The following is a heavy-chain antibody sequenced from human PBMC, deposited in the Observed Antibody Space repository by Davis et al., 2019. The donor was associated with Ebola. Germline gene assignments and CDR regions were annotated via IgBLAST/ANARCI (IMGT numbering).Heavy chain of an antibody. Sequence: ASVKVSCKASGYTFTSYGISWVRQAPGQGLEWMGWISAYNGNTNYAQKLQGRVTMTTDTSTSTAYMELRSLRSDDTAVYYCARRGHCSSTSCYIFPAASDYWGQGTLVTVSS. CDR3: ARRGHCSSTSCYIFPAASDY. V-gene: IGHV1-18*01. CDR2: ISAYNGNT. CDR1: GYTFTSYG. J-gene: IGHJ4*02. D-gene: IGHD2-2*02.